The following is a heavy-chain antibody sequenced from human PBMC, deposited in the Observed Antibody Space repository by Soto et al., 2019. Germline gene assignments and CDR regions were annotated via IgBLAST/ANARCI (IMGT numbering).Heavy chain of an antibody. Sequence: QITLKESGPVLVKPTQTLTLTCTFSGFSLTTTGVGVGWIRQPPGKALEWLALIYWDDDRQYSPSLKSRLTITKDTSKHQVVLTMTNMDPVDTATYYCARTRTVTTQYYSMDVWGKGTPVTVSS. D-gene: IGHD4-17*01. CDR3: ARTRTVTTQYYSMDV. J-gene: IGHJ6*03. CDR2: IYWDDDR. V-gene: IGHV2-5*02. CDR1: GFSLTTTGVG.